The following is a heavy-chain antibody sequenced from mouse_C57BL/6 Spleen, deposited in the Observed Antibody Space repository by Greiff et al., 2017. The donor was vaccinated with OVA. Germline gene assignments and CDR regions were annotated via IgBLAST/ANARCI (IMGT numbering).Heavy chain of an antibody. D-gene: IGHD1-1*01. J-gene: IGHJ2*01. Sequence: EVKLMESEGGLVQPGSSMKLSCTASGFTFSDYYMAWVRQVPEKGLEWVANINYDGSSTYYLDSLKSRFIISRDNAKNILYLQMSSLKSEDTATYYCARYYYGSSYCDYWGQGTTLTVSS. CDR3: ARYYYGSSYCDY. CDR2: INYDGSST. CDR1: GFTFSDYY. V-gene: IGHV5-16*01.